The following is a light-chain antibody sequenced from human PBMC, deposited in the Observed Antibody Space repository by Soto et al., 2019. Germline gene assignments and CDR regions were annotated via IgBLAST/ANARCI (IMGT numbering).Light chain of an antibody. Sequence: ALTQPPSVSGSPGQSVTISCTGTSSDVGSYNRVSWYKQPPGAAPKLVIYEVIHRPSGVPDRFSGSKSGNTASLTISGLQAEDEADFYCYSYTSSSTYVFGTGTKLTVL. CDR3: YSYTSSSTYV. CDR2: EVI. CDR1: SSDVGSYNR. V-gene: IGLV2-18*02. J-gene: IGLJ1*01.